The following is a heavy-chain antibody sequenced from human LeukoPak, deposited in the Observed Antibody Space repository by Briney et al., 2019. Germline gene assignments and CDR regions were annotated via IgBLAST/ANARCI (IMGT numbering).Heavy chain of an antibody. V-gene: IGHV4-59*08. D-gene: IGHD6-13*01. CDR2: IHYSGST. J-gene: IGHJ4*02. Sequence: SETLSLTCTVSGGSISTYFWNWLRQPPGKGLEWIGYIHYSGSTNYNPSLKSRVTTFVDTSKNQFSLRLSSVTAADTAVYYCARRSDSSWNFDFWGQGMLVTVSS. CDR1: GGSISTYF. CDR3: ARRSDSSWNFDF.